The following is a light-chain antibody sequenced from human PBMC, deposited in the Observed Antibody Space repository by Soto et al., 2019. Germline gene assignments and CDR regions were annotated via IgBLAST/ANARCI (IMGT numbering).Light chain of an antibody. CDR1: QSINTW. CDR3: QQYQTYSQ. Sequence: DIQMTQSPSTLSASVGDRVTITCRASQSINTWLAWYQLKPGRAPKLLIYKASTLESGVSSRFSGSGSGTEFTLTTSSLQPDDFATYYCQQYQTYSQFGQGTKVDIK. CDR2: KAS. J-gene: IGKJ1*01. V-gene: IGKV1-5*03.